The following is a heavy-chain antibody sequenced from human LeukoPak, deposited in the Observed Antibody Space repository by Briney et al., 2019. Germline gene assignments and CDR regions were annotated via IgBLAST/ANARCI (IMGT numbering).Heavy chain of an antibody. CDR1: GGSFSGYY. J-gene: IGHJ4*02. CDR3: ARARPGLGYCSGGSCQNTGNYFDY. V-gene: IGHV4-34*01. CDR2: FNHSGST. Sequence: PSETLSLTCAVCGGSFSGYYWSWIRQPPGKGLEGIGEFNHSGSTNYNPSRKSRVTISVDPSNHQFSLKLSTVPAADPAVYYCARARPGLGYCSGGSCQNTGNYFDYWGQGTLVTVSS. D-gene: IGHD2-15*01.